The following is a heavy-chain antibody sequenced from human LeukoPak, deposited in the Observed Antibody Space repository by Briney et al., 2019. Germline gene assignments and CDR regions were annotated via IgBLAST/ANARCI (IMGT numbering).Heavy chain of an antibody. V-gene: IGHV4-59*01. CDR1: GGSISSYY. CDR3: ARDSDYYDSSGDAFDI. CDR2: IYYSGST. Sequence: PSETLSLTCTVSGGSISSYYWTWIRQPPGKGLEWIGYIYYSGSTNYNPSLKSRVTISVDTSKNQFSLKLSSVTAADTAVYYCARDSDYYDSSGDAFDIWGQGTMVTVSS. D-gene: IGHD3-22*01. J-gene: IGHJ3*02.